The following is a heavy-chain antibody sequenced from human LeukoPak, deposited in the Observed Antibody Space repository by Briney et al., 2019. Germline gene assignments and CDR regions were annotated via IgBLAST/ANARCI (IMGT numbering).Heavy chain of an antibody. CDR3: GRGVKRYYYYYMDV. Sequence: SETLSLTCAVYGGSFSGYYWCWIRQPPGKGLEWIGEINHSGSTNYNPSLKSRVTISVDTSKNQFSLKLSSVTAADTAVYYCGRGVKRYYYYYMDVWGKGTTVTVSS. J-gene: IGHJ6*03. CDR2: INHSGST. V-gene: IGHV4-34*01. CDR1: GGSFSGYY.